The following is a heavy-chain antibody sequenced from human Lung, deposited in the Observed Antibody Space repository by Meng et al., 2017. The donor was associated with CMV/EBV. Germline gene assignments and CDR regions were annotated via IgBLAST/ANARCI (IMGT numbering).Heavy chain of an antibody. CDR1: GVCVSTDSV. J-gene: IGHJ4*02. Sequence: SGVCVSTDSVWNWVGKPPGKGVEWNGENNRSESTKNSTTLKRRVTISKDRSKNKFSLRLTSVTAADTAVYYCAKGWLNATTGQFDYWGQGTLVTVSS. D-gene: IGHD1-26*01. V-gene: IGHV4-4*02. CDR2: NNRSEST. CDR3: AKGWLNATTGQFDY.